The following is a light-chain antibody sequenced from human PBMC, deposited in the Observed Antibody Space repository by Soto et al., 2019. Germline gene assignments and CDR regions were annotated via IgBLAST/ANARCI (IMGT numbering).Light chain of an antibody. CDR1: SSDVGRYNY. CDR2: DVS. CDR3: SSYTTSNTRVV. J-gene: IGLJ2*01. V-gene: IGLV2-14*01. Sequence: QSALAQPASVSGSRGQSITISCTGTSSDVGRYNYVSWYQQHPGKAPKVVIFDVSNRPSGVSSRFSGSKSGNTASLTISGLQAEDEADYYCSSYTTSNTRVVFGGGTKVTVL.